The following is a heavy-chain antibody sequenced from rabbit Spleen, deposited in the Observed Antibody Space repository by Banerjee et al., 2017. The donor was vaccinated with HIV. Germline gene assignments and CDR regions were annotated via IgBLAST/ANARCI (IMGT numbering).Heavy chain of an antibody. D-gene: IGHD8-1*01. J-gene: IGHJ6*01. CDR3: ARDTGSSFSSYGMDL. CDR1: GFSFNSGYD. Sequence: QSLEESGGGLVQPEGSLALTCKASGFSFNSGYDMCWVRQAPGKGLEWVACAYAGSSGSTYSATWAKGRCTISKTSSTTVTLQVTSLTTADTAAYFCARDTGSSFSSYGMDLWGPGTLVTVS. V-gene: IGHV1S40*01. CDR2: AYAGSSGST.